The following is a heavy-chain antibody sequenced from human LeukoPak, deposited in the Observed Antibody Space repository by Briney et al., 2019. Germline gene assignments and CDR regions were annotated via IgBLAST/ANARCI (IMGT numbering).Heavy chain of an antibody. Sequence: PGGSLRLSCAASGFTFSSYAMSWVRQPPGKGLEWVSGISGSGGSTSYADSVKGRFTISRDNSKNTLYLQMNSLRVEDTAVYYCAKLLVGIAAAGTDDYWGQGTLVTVSS. CDR2: ISGSGGST. V-gene: IGHV3-23*01. CDR3: AKLLVGIAAAGTDDY. D-gene: IGHD6-13*01. CDR1: GFTFSSYA. J-gene: IGHJ4*02.